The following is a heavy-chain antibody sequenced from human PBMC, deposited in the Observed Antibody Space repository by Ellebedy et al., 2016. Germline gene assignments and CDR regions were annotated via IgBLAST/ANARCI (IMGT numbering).Heavy chain of an antibody. D-gene: IGHD6-19*01. CDR2: INPSGGST. CDR3: ARRMRTTGSGWPTVLDS. CDR1: GYTFTSYY. V-gene: IGHV1-46*01. J-gene: IGHJ4*02. Sequence: ASVKVSCXASGYTFTSYYMHWVRQAPGQGLEWMGIINPSGGSTSYAQKFQGRVTMTTDTSTSTAYMEVRSLRSDDTAVYYCARRMRTTGSGWPTVLDSWGQGTLVTVSS.